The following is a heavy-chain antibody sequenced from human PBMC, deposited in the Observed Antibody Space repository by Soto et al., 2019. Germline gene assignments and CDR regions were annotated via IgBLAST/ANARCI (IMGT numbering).Heavy chain of an antibody. CDR1: GLIFSSYA. V-gene: IGHV1-69*06. D-gene: IGHD3-9*01. CDR3: LRGANYDSSTGKGDFFPGMDV. CDR2: ILPIFGTT. Sequence: QVQLVQSGAEVKKPGSSVKVSCKASGLIFSSYAISWVRQAPGQGLEWVGGILPIFGTTNYAQRFKGRDTITADTSTTTTYLDLSSLRSEATAVYFCLRGANYDSSTGKGDFFPGMDVWGQGTTVTVSS. J-gene: IGHJ6*02.